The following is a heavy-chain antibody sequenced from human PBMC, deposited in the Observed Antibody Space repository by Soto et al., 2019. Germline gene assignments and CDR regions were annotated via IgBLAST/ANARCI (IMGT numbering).Heavy chain of an antibody. CDR2: ISSSSDTR. Sequence: GGSLRLSCAASGFTFSSYSMNWVRQAPGKGLEWISYISSSSDTRYYADSVEGRFTISRDTAKNSLYLQMNSLGAEDTAVYYCARGGEFDPWGQGTLVTVSS. CDR1: GFTFSSYS. CDR3: ARGGEFDP. J-gene: IGHJ5*02. D-gene: IGHD3-10*01. V-gene: IGHV3-48*01.